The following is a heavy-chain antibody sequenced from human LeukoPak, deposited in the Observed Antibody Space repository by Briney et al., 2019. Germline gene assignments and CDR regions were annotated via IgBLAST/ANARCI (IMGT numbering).Heavy chain of an antibody. D-gene: IGHD2-21*01. CDR3: AGICGGDCYYYMDV. Sequence: SETLSLTCAVYGDLFNSYYWTWIRQSPGKGLEWIGEINHSGTTNYNPSLEGRVSMSVDTSKKQFFLMLKSVTAADTAAYYCAGICGGDCYYYMDVWGKGTTVTVSS. J-gene: IGHJ6*03. CDR1: GDLFNSYY. CDR2: INHSGTT. V-gene: IGHV4-34*10.